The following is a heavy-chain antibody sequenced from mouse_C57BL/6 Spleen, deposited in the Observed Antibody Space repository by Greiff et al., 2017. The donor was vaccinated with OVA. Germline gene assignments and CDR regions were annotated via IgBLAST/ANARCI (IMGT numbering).Heavy chain of an antibody. CDR3: TRNGYSPPFDV. D-gene: IGHD2-3*01. J-gene: IGHJ1*03. CDR1: GFTFSNYW. V-gene: IGHV6-3*01. CDR2: IRLKSDNYAT. Sequence: EVKVVESGGGLVQPGGSMKLSCVASGFTFSNYWMNWVRQSPEKGLEWVAQIRLKSDNYATHYAESVKGRFTISRDDSKSSVYLQMNNLRAEDTGIYYVTRNGYSPPFDVWGTGTTVTVSS.